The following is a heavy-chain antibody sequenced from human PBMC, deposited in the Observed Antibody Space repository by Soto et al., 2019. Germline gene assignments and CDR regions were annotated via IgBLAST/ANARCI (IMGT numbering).Heavy chain of an antibody. CDR3: VXYCSGGSCYPRGNWFDP. D-gene: IGHD2-15*01. CDR1: GFTFSSYA. V-gene: IGHV3-64D*06. Sequence: GGSLRLSCSASGFTFSSYAMHWVRQAPGKGLEYVSAISSNGGSTYYADSVKGRFTISRDNSKNTLYLQMSSLRAEDTAVYYCVXYCSGGSCYPRGNWFDPWGQGTLVTVSS. CDR2: ISSNGGST. J-gene: IGHJ5*02.